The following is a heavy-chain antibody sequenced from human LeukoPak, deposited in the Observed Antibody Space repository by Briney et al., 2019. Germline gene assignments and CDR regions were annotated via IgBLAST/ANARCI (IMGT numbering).Heavy chain of an antibody. CDR1: GFTFSNAW. J-gene: IGHJ3*02. V-gene: IGHV3-15*01. CDR2: IKSKTDGGTT. Sequence: GGSLRLSCAASGFTFSNAWMSWVRQAPGKGLEWVGRIKSKTDGGTTDYAAPVKGRFTISRDDSKNTLYPQMNSLKTEDTAVYYCTTDHGDHAFDIWGQGTMVTVSS. D-gene: IGHD4-17*01. CDR3: TTDHGDHAFDI.